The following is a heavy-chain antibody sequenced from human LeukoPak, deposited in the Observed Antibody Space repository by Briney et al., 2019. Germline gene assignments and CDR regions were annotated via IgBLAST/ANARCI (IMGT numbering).Heavy chain of an antibody. CDR2: ISGGGGST. D-gene: IGHD3-22*01. CDR1: GFTFSTYA. Sequence: GGSLRLSCAASGFTFSTYAMSWVRQAPGKGLEWVSAISGGGGSTYHADSVRGRFTISRDNSKNTVYLQMNSLRAEDTAVYYCAKRENYYDSSGYHYVGAFDIWGQGTMVTVSS. CDR3: AKRENYYDSSGYHYVGAFDI. J-gene: IGHJ3*02. V-gene: IGHV3-23*01.